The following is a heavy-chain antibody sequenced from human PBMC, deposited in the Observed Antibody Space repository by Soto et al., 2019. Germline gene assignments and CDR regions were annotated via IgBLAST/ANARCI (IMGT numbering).Heavy chain of an antibody. V-gene: IGHV1-69-2*01. CDR1: GYIFTDYY. CDR3: ETDQSPTGRLDT. J-gene: IGHJ5*02. Sequence: EVQLVQSGAEVKKPGATVKISCKVSGYIFTDYYIHWVQQAPGKGLEWLGLVDTEEGEPMYAERSQGRATITADTSPNTANMGLSSLRSEDTALYYCETDQSPTGRLDTGGQGTLVTVSS. D-gene: IGHD1-26*01. CDR2: VDTEEGEP.